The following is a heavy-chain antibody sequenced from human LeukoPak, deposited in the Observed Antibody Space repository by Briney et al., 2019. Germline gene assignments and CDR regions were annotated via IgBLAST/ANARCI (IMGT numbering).Heavy chain of an antibody. CDR1: GGSFSGYY. CDR2: INHSGST. Sequence: PSETLSLTCAVYGGSFSGYYWSWIRQPPRKGLEWIGEINHSGSTNYNPSLKSRVTISVDTSKNQFSLKLSSVTAADTAVYYCARRRWGSRDAFDIWGQGTMVTVSS. V-gene: IGHV4-34*01. CDR3: ARRRWGSRDAFDI. J-gene: IGHJ3*02. D-gene: IGHD2-8*02.